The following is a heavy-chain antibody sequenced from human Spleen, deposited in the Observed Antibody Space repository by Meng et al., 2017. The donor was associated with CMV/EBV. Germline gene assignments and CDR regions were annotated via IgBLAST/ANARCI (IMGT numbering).Heavy chain of an antibody. CDR3: AREWSTWQPFDY. D-gene: IGHD2-15*01. V-gene: IGHV4-61*01. J-gene: IGHJ4*02. Sequence: GSLRLSCTVSGYSITSGYYWSWIRQSPGKGLEWIGYIYYTGRTNYNPSLKSRVTISVDTSKNQFSLKLSSVTAADTAVYYCAREWSTWQPFDYWGQGTLVTVSS. CDR1: GYSITSGYY. CDR2: IYYTGRT.